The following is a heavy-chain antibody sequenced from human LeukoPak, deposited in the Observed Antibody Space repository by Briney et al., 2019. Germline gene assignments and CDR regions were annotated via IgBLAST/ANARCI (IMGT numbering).Heavy chain of an antibody. J-gene: IGHJ4*02. CDR2: IWFDGVNK. Sequence: PGTSLRLSCVASGFAFRTYGMHWVRQAPGKGLEWVAHIWFDGVNKHYGDSVKGRFTISRDNSQNTLYLQMNSLRAEDTVVYYCARDVQWLIDYWGQGTLVTVSS. CDR1: GFAFRTYG. V-gene: IGHV3-33*01. CDR3: ARDVQWLIDY. D-gene: IGHD6-19*01.